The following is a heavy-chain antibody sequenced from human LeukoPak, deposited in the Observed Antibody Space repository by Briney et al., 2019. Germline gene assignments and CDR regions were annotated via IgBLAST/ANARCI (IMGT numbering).Heavy chain of an antibody. CDR3: ARKFLGSRGYYFDY. Sequence: GASVKVSCKASGYTFTSYGISWVRQAPGQGLEWMGWISAYNGNTNYAQKFQGRVNMTRNTSISTAYMELSSLRSEDTAVYYCARKFLGSRGYYFDYWGQGTLVTVSS. D-gene: IGHD3-10*01. V-gene: IGHV1-18*01. CDR1: GYTFTSYG. CDR2: ISAYNGNT. J-gene: IGHJ4*02.